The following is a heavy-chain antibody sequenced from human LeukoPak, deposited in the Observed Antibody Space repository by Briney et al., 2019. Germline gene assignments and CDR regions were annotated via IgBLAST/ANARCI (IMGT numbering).Heavy chain of an antibody. CDR2: ISATGGRT. CDR3: AKYLDNYYFGMDV. J-gene: IGHJ6*02. Sequence: GGSLRLSCAASGLTFSSYDMSWVRQAPGKGLEWVSAISATGGRTYHADSVKGRLTISRDNSKNTLYLQMKSLRAEDTAVYFCAKYLDNYYFGMDVWGQGTTVTVSS. D-gene: IGHD3/OR15-3a*01. CDR1: GLTFSSYD. V-gene: IGHV3-23*01.